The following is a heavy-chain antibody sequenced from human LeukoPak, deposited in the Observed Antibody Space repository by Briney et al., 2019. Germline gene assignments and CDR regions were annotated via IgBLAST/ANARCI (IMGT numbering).Heavy chain of an antibody. CDR2: ISGSGGST. CDR1: GFTFSSYG. D-gene: IGHD6-6*01. V-gene: IGHV3-23*01. Sequence: GGSLRLSCAASGFTFSSYGMSWVRQAPGKGLEWVSSISGSGGSTYYADSVKGRFTISRDNSKSTLYLQMNSLRAEDTAVYYCAKVFSSDVATFDYWGQGTLVTVSS. J-gene: IGHJ4*02. CDR3: AKVFSSDVATFDY.